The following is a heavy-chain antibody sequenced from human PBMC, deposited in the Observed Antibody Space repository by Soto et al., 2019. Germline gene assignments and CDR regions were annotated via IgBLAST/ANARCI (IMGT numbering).Heavy chain of an antibody. CDR1: GLTFSDYY. J-gene: IGHJ4*02. CDR2: ISSSGSTI. CDR3: ARVMPGHRSIYDY. V-gene: IGHV3-11*01. D-gene: IGHD6-13*01. Sequence: PGWSLRVSCAASGLTFSDYYMSWIRQAPGKGLEWVSYISSSGSTIYYAYSVKGRVTISWDNAKNSLYLQMNSLRAEDTAVYYFARVMPGHRSIYDYPGQKSLVIVSA.